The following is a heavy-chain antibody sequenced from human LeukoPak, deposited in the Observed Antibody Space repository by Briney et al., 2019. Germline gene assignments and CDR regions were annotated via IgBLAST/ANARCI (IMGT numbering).Heavy chain of an antibody. CDR1: GGSISSGSYY. V-gene: IGHV4-61*02. CDR2: IYSRGIT. CDR3: AGLGTSYYGYYYYYGMDV. Sequence: SETLSLTCTASGGSISSGSYYWSWIRQPAGKGLESFRRIYSRGITNYNPSLKRRVTISVDASKNQFSLKLSSVTAADTAVYYCAGLGTSYYGYYYYYGMDVWGQGTTVTVSS. J-gene: IGHJ6*02. D-gene: IGHD3-9*01.